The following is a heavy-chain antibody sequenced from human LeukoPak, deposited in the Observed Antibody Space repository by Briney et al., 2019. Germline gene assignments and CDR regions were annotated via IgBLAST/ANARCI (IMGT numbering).Heavy chain of an antibody. J-gene: IGHJ4*02. V-gene: IGHV4-39*01. D-gene: IGHD6-19*01. CDR1: GGSISSSSYY. Sequence: PSETLSLTCTVSGGSISSSSYYWGWIRQPPGKGLEWIGSIYYSGSTYYNPSLKSRVTISVDTSKNQFSLKLSSVTAADTAVYYCARHPSSGHRLYFDYWGQGTLVTVSS. CDR3: ARHPSSGHRLYFDY. CDR2: IYYSGST.